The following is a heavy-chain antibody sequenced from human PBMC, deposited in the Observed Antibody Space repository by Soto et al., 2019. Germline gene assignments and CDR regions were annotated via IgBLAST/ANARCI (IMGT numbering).Heavy chain of an antibody. J-gene: IGHJ5*02. CDR2: INHSGST. V-gene: IGHV4-34*01. CDR1: GGSFSGYY. D-gene: IGHD3-22*01. CDR3: ARDYYDSSGPPA. Sequence: SETLSLTCAVYGGSFSGYYWSWIRQPPGKGLEWIGEINHSGSTNYNPSLKSRVTISVDTSKNQFSLKLSSVTAADTAVYYCARDYYDSSGPPAWGQGTLVTVSS.